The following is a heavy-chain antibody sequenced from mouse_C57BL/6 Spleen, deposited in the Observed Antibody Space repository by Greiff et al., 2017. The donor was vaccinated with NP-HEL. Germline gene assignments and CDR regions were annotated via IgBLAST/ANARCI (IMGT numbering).Heavy chain of an antibody. CDR2: IWSGGST. J-gene: IGHJ3*01. Sequence: QVQLQQSGPGLVQPSQSLSITCTVSGFSLTSYGVHWVRQSPGKGLEWLGVIWSGGSTDYNAAFISRLSISKDNSKSQVFFKMNSLQADDTARYYCAGTGTSFAYWGQGTLVTVSA. CDR3: AGTGTSFAY. CDR1: GFSLTSYG. V-gene: IGHV2-2*01. D-gene: IGHD4-1*01.